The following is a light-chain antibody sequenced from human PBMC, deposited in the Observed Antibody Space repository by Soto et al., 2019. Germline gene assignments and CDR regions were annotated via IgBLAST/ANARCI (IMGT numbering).Light chain of an antibody. Sequence: DIQMTQSPSSLSASVGDRVTITCRPSQSISTYLNWYQQKPGKAPKLLIYAASSLQSGVPSRFSGSGSGTDFTLTISSLQPEDFATYFCQQSHSTPLTFGGGTKVEIK. CDR3: QQSHSTPLT. J-gene: IGKJ4*01. CDR2: AAS. CDR1: QSISTY. V-gene: IGKV1-39*01.